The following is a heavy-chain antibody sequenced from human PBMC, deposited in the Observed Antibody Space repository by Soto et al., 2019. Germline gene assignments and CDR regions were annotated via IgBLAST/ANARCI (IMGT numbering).Heavy chain of an antibody. CDR3: ARANEATARQSFYHYYGMDV. V-gene: IGHV4-30-2*01. J-gene: IGHJ6*02. CDR1: GGSISSGGYS. Sequence: SETLSLTCAVSGGSISSGGYSWSWIRQPPGKGLEWIGYMYHSGSTYYNPSLKSRVTISVDTSRNQFSLKLSSVTAADTAVYYCARANEATARQSFYHYYGMDVWGQGTTVTV. CDR2: MYHSGST.